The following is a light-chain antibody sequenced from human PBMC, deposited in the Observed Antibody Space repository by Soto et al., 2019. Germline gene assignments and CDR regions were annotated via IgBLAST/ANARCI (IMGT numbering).Light chain of an antibody. V-gene: IGKV3-11*01. Sequence: EIVLTQSPATQSLSPGERATLSCRASQSVSRSLAWYQQKPGQTPRLLIYDASNRATGIPVSFSGSGSETDFTLTISSLESEDFAVYYCQQRSNWPYTFGQGTKVDIK. CDR2: DAS. CDR3: QQRSNWPYT. CDR1: QSVSRS. J-gene: IGKJ2*01.